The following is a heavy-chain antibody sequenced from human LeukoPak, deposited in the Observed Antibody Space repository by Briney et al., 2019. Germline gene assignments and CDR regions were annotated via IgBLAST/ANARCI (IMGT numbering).Heavy chain of an antibody. CDR1: GYTLTELS. Sequence: ASVKVSCKVSGYTLTELSMHWVRQAPGKGLEWMGGLDDEDGETIYAQKFQGRVTTTEDTSTDTAYMELRSLRSDDTAVYYCATSVRYSDWSFFRLAYWGQGTQVTVSS. V-gene: IGHV1-24*01. CDR3: ATSVRYSDWSFFRLAY. D-gene: IGHD3-9*01. CDR2: LDDEDGET. J-gene: IGHJ4*02.